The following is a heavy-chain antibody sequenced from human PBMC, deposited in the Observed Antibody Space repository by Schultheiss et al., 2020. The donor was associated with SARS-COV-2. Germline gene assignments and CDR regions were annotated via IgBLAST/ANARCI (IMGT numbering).Heavy chain of an antibody. J-gene: IGHJ6*02. CDR3: ARDAWHRYYYYGMDV. Sequence: SVKVSCKASGGTFSSYAISWVRQAPGQGLEWMGGIIPIFGTANYAQKFQGRVTITADESTSTAYMELSSLRAEDTAVYYCARDAWHRYYYYGMDVWGQGTTVTVSS. CDR2: IIPIFGTA. V-gene: IGHV1-69*13. CDR1: GGTFSSYA.